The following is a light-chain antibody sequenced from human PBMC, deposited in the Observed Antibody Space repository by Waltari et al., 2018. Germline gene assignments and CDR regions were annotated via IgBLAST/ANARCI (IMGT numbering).Light chain of an antibody. J-gene: IGKJ5*01. Sequence: QSPATLSLSPGERATLSCRASQSVSTYLAWYQHKPGQAPRLLIYAASNRATGIPARFSGSGSGTDFTLTISSLEPDDFAVYYCQQRTNGPPVTFGQGTRLDLK. V-gene: IGKV3-11*01. CDR1: QSVSTY. CDR3: QQRTNGPPVT. CDR2: AAS.